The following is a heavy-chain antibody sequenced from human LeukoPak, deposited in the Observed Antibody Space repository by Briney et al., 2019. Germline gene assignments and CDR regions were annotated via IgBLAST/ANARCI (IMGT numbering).Heavy chain of an antibody. CDR3: ARVVTGYYDYVWGSYRPRCTECDAFDI. Sequence: RASVTVSFTASGYTFTIYGISWVRQAPGQGLEWMGWISAYNGNTNYAQKLQGRVTMTTDTSTSTAYMELRSLRSDDTAVYYCARVVTGYYDYVWGSYRPRCTECDAFDIWGQGTMVTVSS. D-gene: IGHD3-16*01. V-gene: IGHV1-18*01. CDR2: ISAYNGNT. J-gene: IGHJ3*02. CDR1: GYTFTIYG.